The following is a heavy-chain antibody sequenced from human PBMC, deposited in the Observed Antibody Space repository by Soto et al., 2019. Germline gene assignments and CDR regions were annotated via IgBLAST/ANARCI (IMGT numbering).Heavy chain of an antibody. V-gene: IGHV3-43*01. Sequence: GGSLRLSCAASGFTFDDYTVHWVRQAPGKGLEWVSLISWDGGSTYYADSVKGRFTISRDNSKNSLYLQMNSLGTEDTALYYCAKDLYRFGSGSYSRQRGMDVWGQGTTVTSP. CDR2: ISWDGGST. CDR3: AKDLYRFGSGSYSRQRGMDV. D-gene: IGHD3-10*01. J-gene: IGHJ6*02. CDR1: GFTFDDYT.